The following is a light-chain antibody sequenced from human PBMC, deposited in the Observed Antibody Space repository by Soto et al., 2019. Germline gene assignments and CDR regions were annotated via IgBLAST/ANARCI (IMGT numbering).Light chain of an antibody. J-gene: IGKJ4*01. CDR3: QQRSNWPPLT. CDR1: QSVSSY. V-gene: IGKV3-11*01. Sequence: EIVMTQSPATLSVSPGERATLSCRASQSVSSYLAWYQQKPGQAPRLLIYDASNRATGIPARFSGSGSGTDFTLTISSLEPEDFAVYYCQQRSNWPPLTFGGRTKVDI. CDR2: DAS.